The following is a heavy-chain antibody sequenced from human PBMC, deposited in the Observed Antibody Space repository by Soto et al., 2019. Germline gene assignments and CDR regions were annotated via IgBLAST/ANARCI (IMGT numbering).Heavy chain of an antibody. CDR1: GGSFSGYY. Sequence: SETLSLTCAVYGGSFSGYYWSWIRQPPGKGLEWIGEINHSGSTNYNPSLKSRVTISVDTSKNQFSLKLSSVTAADTAVYYCARGLRNYGMEVWGQGTTVTVSS. V-gene: IGHV4-34*01. CDR3: ARGLRNYGMEV. J-gene: IGHJ6*02. CDR2: INHSGST.